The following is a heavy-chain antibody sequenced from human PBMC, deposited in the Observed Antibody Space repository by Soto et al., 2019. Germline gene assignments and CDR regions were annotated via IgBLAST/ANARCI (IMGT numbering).Heavy chain of an antibody. CDR3: AKDPPSERMQPDYGMDV. CDR1: GFTFDSCV. D-gene: IGHD6-13*01. CDR2: ISGSGRYT. V-gene: IGHV3-23*04. J-gene: IGHJ6*02. Sequence: DVQLVESGGDLVQPGGSLRLSCAASGFTFDSCVMSWVRQAPGKGLEWLSLISGSGRYTDYADSVKGRFTISRDNSKNTLYLQMNSLRVEDPAVYYCAKDPPSERMQPDYGMDVWGQGTTVTVSS.